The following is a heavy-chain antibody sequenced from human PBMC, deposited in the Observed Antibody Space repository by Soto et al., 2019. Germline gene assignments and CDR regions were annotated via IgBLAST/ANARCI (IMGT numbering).Heavy chain of an antibody. CDR3: ARGNPRELLSDY. Sequence: GGSLRRSCAASGFTFSSYEMNWVRQAPGKGLEWVSYISSSGSTIYYADTVKGRFTITRDNAKNSLYLQMNSLRAEDTAVYYCARGNPRELLSDYWGQGTLVTVSS. CDR1: GFTFSSYE. V-gene: IGHV3-48*03. CDR2: ISSSGSTI. J-gene: IGHJ4*02. D-gene: IGHD1-26*01.